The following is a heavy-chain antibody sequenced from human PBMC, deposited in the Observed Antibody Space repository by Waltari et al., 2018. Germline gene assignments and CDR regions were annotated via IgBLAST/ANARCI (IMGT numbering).Heavy chain of an antibody. D-gene: IGHD6-19*01. CDR3: AKEGGRWLVANWVDF. CDR1: GVTFRYSA. V-gene: IGHV3-23*01. CDR2: ISGSGETT. J-gene: IGHJ5*01. Sequence: EAQLLDSGGDFVHPGGTLRLPCVVSGVTFRYSALRWVRWAPGKGLEWVSGISGSGETTYYTEAVKGRFTISRDNSKNMLYLQMSSLRGDDTAVYYCAKEGGRWLVANWVDFWGQGTLVTVSS.